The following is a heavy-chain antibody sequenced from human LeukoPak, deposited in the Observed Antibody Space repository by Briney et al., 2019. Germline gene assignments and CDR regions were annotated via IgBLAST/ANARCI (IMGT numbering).Heavy chain of an antibody. CDR3: AKDPQQLSKQGYYFDY. CDR1: GFTFSSYG. CDR2: IRYDGSNK. J-gene: IGHJ4*02. V-gene: IGHV3-30*02. Sequence: GGSLRLSCAASGFTFSSYGMHWVRQAPGKGLEWVAFIRYDGSNKYYADSVKGRFTISRDNSKSTLYLQMNSLRAEDTAVYYCAKDPQQLSKQGYYFDYWGQGTLVTVSS. D-gene: IGHD6-13*01.